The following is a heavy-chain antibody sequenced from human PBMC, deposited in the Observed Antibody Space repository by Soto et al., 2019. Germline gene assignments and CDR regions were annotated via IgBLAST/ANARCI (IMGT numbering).Heavy chain of an antibody. V-gene: IGHV3-20*04. J-gene: IGHJ6*02. D-gene: IGHD2-8*01. CDR3: ARDRGARDCTNGVWEPYYYCYYYGMDV. Sequence: EVQLVESGGGVVRPGGSLRLSCAASVFTFDDYGMSWVRQAPGKGLEWVSGINWNGGSTGYADSVKGRFTISRDNAKNSLYLQMNSLRAEDTALYYCARDRGARDCTNGVWEPYYYCYYYGMDVWGQGTTVTVSS. CDR1: VFTFDDYG. CDR2: INWNGGST.